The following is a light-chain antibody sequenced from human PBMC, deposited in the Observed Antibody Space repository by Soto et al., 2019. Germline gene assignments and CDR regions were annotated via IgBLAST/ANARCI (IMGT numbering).Light chain of an antibody. J-gene: IGKJ1*01. CDR2: KAS. CDR1: QSISSW. Sequence: DIQMTQSPSTLSASVGDRVTITCRASQSISSWLAWYQQKPGKAPKLLIYKASSLESGVPSRFSGSGSGTEFTLTISSLXPXXXXXXXXXXXXXXXTFGQGTKVEIK. CDR3: XXXXXXXT. V-gene: IGKV1-5*03.